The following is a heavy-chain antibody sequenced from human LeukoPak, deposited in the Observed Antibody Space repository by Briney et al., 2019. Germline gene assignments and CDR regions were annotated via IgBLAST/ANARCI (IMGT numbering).Heavy chain of an antibody. CDR2: INHSGST. J-gene: IGHJ4*02. D-gene: IGHD3-3*01. CDR1: GGSFSGYS. V-gene: IGHV4-34*01. CDR3: ARHDGRGGNTMGALDS. Sequence: SETLSLTCAVYGGSFSGYSWSWIRQPPDKGLEWIGEINHSGSTNYNPSLKSRVTISVDTSKNQFSLQLNSVTAADTAVYYCARHDGRGGNTMGALDSWGQGSLVTVSS.